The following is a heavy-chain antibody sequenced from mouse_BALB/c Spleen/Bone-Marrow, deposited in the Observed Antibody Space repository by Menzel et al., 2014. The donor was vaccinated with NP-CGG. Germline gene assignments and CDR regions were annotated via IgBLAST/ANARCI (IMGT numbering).Heavy chain of an antibody. J-gene: IGHJ4*01. CDR2: IDPANGDT. Sequence: EVKLVESGAELVRPGASVKLSCTASGFNIKDYYMHWVKQRPEQGLEWIGWIDPANGDTEYAPKFQGKATMTADTSSNTTSLQLRSLTSEYAAVDFCYARSLYAMAYWGQGTSVTVSS. V-gene: IGHV14-4*02. CDR3: YARSLYAMAY. CDR1: GFNIKDYY. D-gene: IGHD6-2*01.